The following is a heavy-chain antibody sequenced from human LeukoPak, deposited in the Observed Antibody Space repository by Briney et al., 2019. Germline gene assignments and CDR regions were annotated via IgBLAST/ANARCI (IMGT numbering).Heavy chain of an antibody. CDR3: AKRIGDY. CDR1: GFTFSSYA. CDR2: ISYDGSNK. Sequence: RSGGSLRLSCAASGFTFSSYAMHWVRQAPGKGLEWVAVISYDGSNKYYADSVKGRFTISRDNSKNTLYLQMNSLRAEDTAVYYRAKRIGDYWGQGTLVTVSS. J-gene: IGHJ4*02. V-gene: IGHV3-30-3*02. D-gene: IGHD3-16*02.